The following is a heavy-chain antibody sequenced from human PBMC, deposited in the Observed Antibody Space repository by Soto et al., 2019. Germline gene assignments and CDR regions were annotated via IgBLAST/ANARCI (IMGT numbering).Heavy chain of an antibody. CDR2: IYSGGST. Sequence: EVPLVESGGGLVKPGGSLRLSCAASGFTVSSNYMSWVRQAPGKGLEWVSVIYSGGSTYYADSVKGRFTISRDNSENTLYLQMNSLRAEDTAVYYCARTCSGGTCSFDYWGQGTLVTVSS. D-gene: IGHD2-15*01. CDR3: ARTCSGGTCSFDY. CDR1: GFTVSSNY. J-gene: IGHJ4*02. V-gene: IGHV3-66*01.